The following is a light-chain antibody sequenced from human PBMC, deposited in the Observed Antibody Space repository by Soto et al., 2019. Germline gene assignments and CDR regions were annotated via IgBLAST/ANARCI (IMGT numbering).Light chain of an antibody. CDR2: EVS. J-gene: IGKJ4*01. CDR3: MQSIQLPPV. CDR1: ESLLHNDGKTY. V-gene: IGKV2D-29*01. Sequence: DIVMTQTPVSLSVTPGQPASFSCKSSESLLHNDGKTYLYWYLKKPGQPPQLLIYEVSNRFFGVXDTXTGSGSGTDFTLKISRVEAEDVGVYYCMQSIQLPPVFGGGTKVEIK.